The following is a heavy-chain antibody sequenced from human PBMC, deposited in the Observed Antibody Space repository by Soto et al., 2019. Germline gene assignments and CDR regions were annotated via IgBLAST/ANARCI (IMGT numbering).Heavy chain of an antibody. CDR2: IWYDGSNK. CDR1: GFTFSNYG. Sequence: QMQLVESGGGVVQPGRSLRLSCAASGFTFSNYGMHWVRQAPGKGLEWVAIIWYDGSNKYYADSVKGRFTISRDNSKNTVNLQMNSLRAEDKAMYFCAAGEPLNYRGQGTLVTVSS. J-gene: IGHJ4*02. CDR3: AAGEPLNY. V-gene: IGHV3-33*01. D-gene: IGHD3-10*01.